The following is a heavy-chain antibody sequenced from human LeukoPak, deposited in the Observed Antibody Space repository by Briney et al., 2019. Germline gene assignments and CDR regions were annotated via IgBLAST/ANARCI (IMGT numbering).Heavy chain of an antibody. Sequence: PGGSLRLSCAVSGFSFDHYTMQWVRQAPGKGLEWVSLISWDGSTTDYAGSVKGRFTISRDNSKDSLYLQMNSLRTGDTDVYYCGKDIGISSSRTSDYWGQGTLVTVSS. D-gene: IGHD6-6*01. CDR3: GKDIGISSSRTSDY. CDR2: ISWDGSTT. J-gene: IGHJ4*02. CDR1: GFSFDHYT. V-gene: IGHV3-43*01.